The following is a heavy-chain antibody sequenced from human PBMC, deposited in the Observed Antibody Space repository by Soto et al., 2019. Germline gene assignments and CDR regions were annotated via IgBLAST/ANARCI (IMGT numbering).Heavy chain of an antibody. V-gene: IGHV4-59*01. Sequence: PSETLSLACTVAGGCISSFYWSWVRQPPGKGLEWIGFIYYSGSTKYNPSLKTRVTISVDTSKNQFSLKLSSATAADTAVYYCARGQSSSSWYPTWGQGTLVTVSS. J-gene: IGHJ5*02. CDR3: ARGQSSSSWYPT. CDR1: GGCISSFY. CDR2: IYYSGST. D-gene: IGHD6-13*01.